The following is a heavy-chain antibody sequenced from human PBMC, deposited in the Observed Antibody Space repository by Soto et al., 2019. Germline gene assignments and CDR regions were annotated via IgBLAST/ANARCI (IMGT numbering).Heavy chain of an antibody. Sequence: QVQLVESGGGVVQPGRSLRLSCVASAFSFSSHGMHWVRQAPGKGLEWVAVIWYDGSKKYYGDSVKGRFTISRDNSKNTLYLQMKSLRAEDTAVYYCARDLGGLDYWGQGTLVTVSS. CDR3: ARDLGGLDY. J-gene: IGHJ4*02. CDR2: IWYDGSKK. D-gene: IGHD3-16*01. CDR1: AFSFSSHG. V-gene: IGHV3-33*01.